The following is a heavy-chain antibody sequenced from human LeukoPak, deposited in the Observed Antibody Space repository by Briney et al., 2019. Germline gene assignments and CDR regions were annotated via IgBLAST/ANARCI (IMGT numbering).Heavy chain of an antibody. CDR2: IRYDGSNK. CDR1: GFTFSSYG. Sequence: GGSLRLSCAASGFTFSSYGMHWVRQAPGKGLEWVAFIRYDGSNKYYADSVKGRFTISRDNSKNTLYLQMNSLRAEDTAVYYCAKVEGYCSSTSCSYPDYWGQGTLATVSS. V-gene: IGHV3-30*02. D-gene: IGHD2-2*01. J-gene: IGHJ4*02. CDR3: AKVEGYCSSTSCSYPDY.